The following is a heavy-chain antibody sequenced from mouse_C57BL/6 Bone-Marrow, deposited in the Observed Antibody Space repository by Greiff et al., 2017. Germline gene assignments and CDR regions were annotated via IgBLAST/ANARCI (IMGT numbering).Heavy chain of an antibody. D-gene: IGHD2-3*01. Sequence: VQLKQSGAELVRPGASVKSSCPASGFNIKDEYMPWVKQRPEQGLEWIGWIDPENGDTEYASKFQGKATITADTSANAAYLQLSCLTSEDTAVYYCTRWLLLDYWGQGTTLTVSS. V-gene: IGHV14-4*01. CDR1: GFNIKDEY. CDR2: IDPENGDT. J-gene: IGHJ2*01. CDR3: TRWLLLDY.